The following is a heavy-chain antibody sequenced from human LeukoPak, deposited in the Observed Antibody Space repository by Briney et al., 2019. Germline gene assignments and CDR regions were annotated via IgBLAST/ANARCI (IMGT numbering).Heavy chain of an antibody. Sequence: ASVKVSCKASGYTFTSYAINWVRQAPGQGLEWMGWISAYNGQTKYAQKFQGRVSMTTDTSTSTAYMDLWNLESDDTAVYYCARAARETSSWYVVYWGQGTLVTVSS. CDR3: ARAARETSSWYVVY. J-gene: IGHJ4*02. CDR1: GYTFTSYA. D-gene: IGHD6-13*01. CDR2: ISAYNGQT. V-gene: IGHV1-18*01.